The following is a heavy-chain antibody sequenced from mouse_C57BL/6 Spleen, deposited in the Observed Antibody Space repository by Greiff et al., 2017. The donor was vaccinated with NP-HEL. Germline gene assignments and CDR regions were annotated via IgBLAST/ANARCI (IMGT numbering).Heavy chain of an antibody. CDR2: IDPENGDT. CDR3: TTEGYRG. Sequence: VQLQQSGAELVRPGASVKLSCTASGFNIKDDYMHWVKQRPEQGLEWIGWIDPENGDTEYASKFQGKATITADTSSNTAYLQLSSLTSEDTAVYYCTTEGYRGWGQGTTLTVSS. J-gene: IGHJ2*01. D-gene: IGHD2-12*01. CDR1: GFNIKDDY. V-gene: IGHV14-4*01.